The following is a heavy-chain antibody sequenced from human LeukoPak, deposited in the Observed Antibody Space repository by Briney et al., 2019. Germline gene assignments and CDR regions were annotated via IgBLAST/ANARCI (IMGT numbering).Heavy chain of an antibody. Sequence: GGSLRLSCAASGFTFSSYAMHWVRQAPGKGLEWVAVISYDGSNKYYADSVKGRFTTSRDNSKNTLYLQVNSLRAEDTAVYYCAKENRERDFDYWGQGTLVTVSS. CDR3: AKENRERDFDY. J-gene: IGHJ4*02. CDR1: GFTFSSYA. D-gene: IGHD5-24*01. V-gene: IGHV3-30*18. CDR2: ISYDGSNK.